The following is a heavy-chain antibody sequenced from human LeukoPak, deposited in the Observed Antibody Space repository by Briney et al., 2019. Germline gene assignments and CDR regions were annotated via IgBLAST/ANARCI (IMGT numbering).Heavy chain of an antibody. CDR1: GDSVSSTSAA. Sequence: SQTLSLTCAISGDSVSSTSAAWNWIRQSPSRGLEWLGRTHYMSKYYNDYAVSVKSRITIKADTSKNQFSLQVNSVTPEDTAIYYCARGSGSYYKRSKYFFDYWGQGILVTVSS. D-gene: IGHD3-10*01. J-gene: IGHJ4*02. CDR2: THYMSKYYN. V-gene: IGHV6-1*01. CDR3: ARGSGSYYKRSKYFFDY.